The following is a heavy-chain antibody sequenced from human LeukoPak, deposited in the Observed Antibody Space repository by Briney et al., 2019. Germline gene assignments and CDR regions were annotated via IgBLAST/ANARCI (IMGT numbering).Heavy chain of an antibody. D-gene: IGHD2-15*01. Sequence: GGSLRLSCAASGFTLSNYGMHWVRQAPGKGLEWVAAISYDGSNKYYADSVKGRFTISRDNSKNTLYLQMNSLRAEDTAVYYCAKSSPYCSGDSCYSGGTDYWGQGTLVTVSS. CDR3: AKSSPYCSGDSCYSGGTDY. J-gene: IGHJ4*02. V-gene: IGHV3-30*18. CDR2: ISYDGSNK. CDR1: GFTLSNYG.